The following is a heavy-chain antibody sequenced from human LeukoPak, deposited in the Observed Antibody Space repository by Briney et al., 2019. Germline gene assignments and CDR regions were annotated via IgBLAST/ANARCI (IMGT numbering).Heavy chain of an antibody. V-gene: IGHV4-34*01. J-gene: IGHJ4*02. D-gene: IGHD5-18*01. CDR1: GGPFSGFF. CDR3: ARGRWGYTYGPTPFYFDS. Sequence: SETLSLTCAVDGGPFSGFFCNWLRQSPGKGLEWIGEINHSGTTYYNPSLKSRVTISVDTSKNHFSLKLSSVTAADTAMYYCARGRWGYTYGPTPFYFDSWGQGTLVTVSS. CDR2: INHSGTT.